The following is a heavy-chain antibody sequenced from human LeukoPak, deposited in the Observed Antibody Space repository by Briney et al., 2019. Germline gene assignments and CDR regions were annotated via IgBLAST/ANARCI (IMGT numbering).Heavy chain of an antibody. CDR3: AKNLPYSSGWYYFDY. CDR2: ISDSGGST. D-gene: IGHD6-19*01. CDR1: GFTFNTYA. J-gene: IGHJ4*02. V-gene: IGHV3-23*01. Sequence: GSLRLSCAASGFTFNTYAMSWVRQAPGKGLEWVSAISDSGGSTYYADSVRGRFTISRDNSKNTLYLQMNSLRAEDTAVYHCAKNLPYSSGWYYFDYWGQGTLVTVSS.